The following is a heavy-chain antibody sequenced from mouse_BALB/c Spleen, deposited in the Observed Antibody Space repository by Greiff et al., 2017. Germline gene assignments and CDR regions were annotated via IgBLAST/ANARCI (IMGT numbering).Heavy chain of an antibody. J-gene: IGHJ3*01. CDR2: ISNGGGST. Sequence: DVKLVESGGGLVQPGGSLKLSCAASGFTFSSYTMSWVRQTPEKRLEWVAYISNGGGSTYYPDTVKGRFTISRDNAKNTLYLQMSSLKSEDTAMYYCARHLTTGAWFAYWGQGTLVTVSA. D-gene: IGHD2-12*01. V-gene: IGHV5-12-2*01. CDR1: GFTFSSYT. CDR3: ARHLTTGAWFAY.